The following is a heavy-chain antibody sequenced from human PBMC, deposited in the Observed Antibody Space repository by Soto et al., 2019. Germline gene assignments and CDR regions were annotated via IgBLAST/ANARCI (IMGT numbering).Heavy chain of an antibody. D-gene: IGHD3-9*01. CDR1: GFTFSSYA. CDR2: ISYDGSNK. CDR3: ARSLRYFDWLPLDY. J-gene: IGHJ4*02. Sequence: QVPLVESGGGVVQPGRSLRLSCAASGFTFSSYAMHWVRQAPGKGLEWVAVISYDGSNKYYADSVKGRFTISRDNSKNTLYLQMNSLRAEDTAVYYCARSLRYFDWLPLDYWGQGTLVIVSS. V-gene: IGHV3-30-3*01.